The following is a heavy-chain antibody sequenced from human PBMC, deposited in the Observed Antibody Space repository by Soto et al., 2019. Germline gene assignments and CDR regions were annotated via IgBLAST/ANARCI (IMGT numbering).Heavy chain of an antibody. CDR1: GFAFSSYA. V-gene: IGHV3-23*01. J-gene: IGHJ4*02. Sequence: EVQLLESGGGLVQPGGSLRLSCAASGFAFSSYAMSWVRQAPGKGLEWVSTISSSGGSTYYADSVKGRFTISRDNSKNTLYLQMNSLRAENTAVYYCAKDGLGAYTYGSYYFDYWGQVTLVTVSS. CDR3: AKDGLGAYTYGSYYFDY. D-gene: IGHD5-18*01. CDR2: ISSSGGST.